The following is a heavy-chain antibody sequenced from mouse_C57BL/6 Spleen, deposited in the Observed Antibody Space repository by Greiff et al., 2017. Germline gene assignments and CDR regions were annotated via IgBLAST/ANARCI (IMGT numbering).Heavy chain of an antibody. V-gene: IGHV1-26*01. Sequence: EVQLQQSGPELVKPGASVKISCKASGYTFTDYYMNWVKQSQGKSLEWIGDINPNNGGTSYNQKFKGKATLTVDKSSSTAYMELRSLTSEDSAVYYCARGGIYYAMDYWGQGTSVTVAS. CDR2: INPNNGGT. CDR1: GYTFTDYY. J-gene: IGHJ4*01. CDR3: ARGGIYYAMDY.